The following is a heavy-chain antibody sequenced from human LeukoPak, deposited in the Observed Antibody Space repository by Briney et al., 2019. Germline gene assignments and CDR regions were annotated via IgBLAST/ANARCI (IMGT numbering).Heavy chain of an antibody. Sequence: PSETLSLTCTVSGGSISSGGYYWSWIRQHPGKGLEWIGYIYYSGSTYYNPSLKSRVTISVDTSKNQFSLKLSSVTAADTAVYYCARVKRGRSTVTTSFSTYYYYMDVWGKGTTVTVSS. CDR2: IYYSGST. CDR1: GGSISSGGYY. V-gene: IGHV4-31*03. J-gene: IGHJ6*03. CDR3: ARVKRGRSTVTTSFSTYYYYMDV. D-gene: IGHD4-11*01.